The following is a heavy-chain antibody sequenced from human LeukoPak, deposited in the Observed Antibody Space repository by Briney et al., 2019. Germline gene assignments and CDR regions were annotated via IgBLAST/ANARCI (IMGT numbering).Heavy chain of an antibody. CDR2: VYYSGSA. CDR1: DDSVTTYY. V-gene: IGHV4-59*02. J-gene: IGHJ6*02. D-gene: IGHD4-11*01. CDR3: ARDGSNWSNDYYHGVDV. Sequence: PSETLSLTCTVSDDSVTTYYWSWSRQPPGKGLEWLGYVYYSGSATYNPSLKSRVTISVDTSKNQFSLRLSSVTAADTAVYYCARDGSNWSNDYYHGVDVWGQGTTVTVSS.